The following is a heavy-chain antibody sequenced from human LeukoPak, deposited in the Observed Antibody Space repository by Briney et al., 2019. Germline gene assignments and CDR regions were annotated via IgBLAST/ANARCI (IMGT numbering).Heavy chain of an antibody. D-gene: IGHD1-1*01. CDR3: ARDRGGNSYSDY. CDR2: ISFDGSKK. CDR1: GFTFSSDA. Sequence: GGSLRLSCAASGFTFSSDAMYWVRQAPGKGLEWVAVISFDGSKKYYADSVKGRFTISRDNSKNTLYLQINSLRAEDTAVYYCARDRGGNSYSDYWGQGTLVTVSS. J-gene: IGHJ4*02. V-gene: IGHV3-30-3*01.